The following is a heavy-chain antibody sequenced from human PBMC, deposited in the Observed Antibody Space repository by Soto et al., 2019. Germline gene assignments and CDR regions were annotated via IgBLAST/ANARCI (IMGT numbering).Heavy chain of an antibody. CDR2: ISSRSSLI. D-gene: IGHD6-19*01. Sequence: KPGGSLRLSCAASGFSFSSHSFNWVRQAPGQGLEWIAYISSRSSLILYADSVRGRFVISRDNALNSLYLQMNSQRDEDTAIYYCARERGEYDSGWYIDPWGQGTPVTVYS. CDR3: ARERGEYDSGWYIDP. J-gene: IGHJ5*02. CDR1: GFSFSSHS. V-gene: IGHV3-21*06.